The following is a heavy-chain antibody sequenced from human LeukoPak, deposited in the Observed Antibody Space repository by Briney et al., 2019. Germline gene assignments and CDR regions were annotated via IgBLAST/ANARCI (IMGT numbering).Heavy chain of an antibody. CDR2: INPSDGSI. CDR3: ARATGGSPSYFYMDV. V-gene: IGHV1-46*01. J-gene: IGHJ6*03. CDR1: GYTFTGYY. Sequence: VASVKVSFKASGYTFTGYYMHWVRQAPGQGLEWMGIINPSDGSISYAQKFQDRVTITRDTSTSTVYMELSGLRSEDTAVFYCARATGGSPSYFYMDVWGNGTTVTVSS. D-gene: IGHD2-15*01.